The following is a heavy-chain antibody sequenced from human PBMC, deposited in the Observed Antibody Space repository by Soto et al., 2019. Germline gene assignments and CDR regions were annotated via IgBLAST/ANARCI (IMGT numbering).Heavy chain of an antibody. J-gene: IGHJ5*02. CDR2: IYYSGST. CDR3: ARAGIFRFDP. Sequence: SETLSLTCTVSGGSISNYYWSWIRQPPGKGLEWIGYIYYSGSTNYNPSLKSRVTISVDTSKNQFSLKLSSVTAADTAVYYCARAGIFRFDPWGQGTLVTVSS. D-gene: IGHD3-3*01. CDR1: GGSISNYY. V-gene: IGHV4-59*01.